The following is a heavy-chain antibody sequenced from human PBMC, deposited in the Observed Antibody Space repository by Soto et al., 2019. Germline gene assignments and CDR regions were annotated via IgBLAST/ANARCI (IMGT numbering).Heavy chain of an antibody. V-gene: IGHV4-34*01. CDR3: ARVGGYGMDV. CDR2: INHSGST. CDR1: GKSLSGYY. D-gene: IGHD3-10*01. J-gene: IGHJ6*02. Sequence: SETLSLTCAVYGKSLSGYYWSWIRQPPGKALEWIGEINHSGSTYNNPSLKSRVTISVDTSKNQFSLKLSSVTAADTAVYYCARVGGYGMDVWGQGTTVTVSS.